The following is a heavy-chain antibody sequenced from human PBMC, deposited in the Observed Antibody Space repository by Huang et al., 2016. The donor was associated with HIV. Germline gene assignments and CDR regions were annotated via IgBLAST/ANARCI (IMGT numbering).Heavy chain of an antibody. CDR2: SNDSGST. Sequence: QVQLQQWGAGLLKPSETLSLACAVYGGSFSGYYWSWIRQPPWKGLAWIGESNDSGSTNYNPSLRSRVTTSVDTSKNQFSLWLRSVTAADTAVYYCARARSGIAAAVYWYFDLWGRGTLVTVSS. CDR3: ARARSGIAAAVYWYFDL. CDR1: GGSFSGYY. D-gene: IGHD6-13*01. J-gene: IGHJ2*01. V-gene: IGHV4-34*01.